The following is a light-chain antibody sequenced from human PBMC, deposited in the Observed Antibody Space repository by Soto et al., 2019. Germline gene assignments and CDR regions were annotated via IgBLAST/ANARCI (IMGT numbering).Light chain of an antibody. CDR2: ENN. J-gene: IGLJ2*01. CDR1: SSNIGNNY. Sequence: QSVLTQPPSASADPGQKVTISCSGSSSNIGNNYVSWYQQLPGTAPKLLIYENNKRPSGIPDRFSGSKSGTSATLGITGLQTGDEADYYCGTWDSSLSAGVFGGGTKLTVL. CDR3: GTWDSSLSAGV. V-gene: IGLV1-51*02.